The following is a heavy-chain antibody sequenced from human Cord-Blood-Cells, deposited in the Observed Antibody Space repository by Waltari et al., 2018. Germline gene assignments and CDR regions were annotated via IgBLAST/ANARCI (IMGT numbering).Heavy chain of an antibody. V-gene: IGHV4-4*07. Sequence: QVQLQESGPGLVKPSETLSLTCPVSGGSISSYYWSWIRQPAGKGLEWIGRIYTSGSTNYNPSLKSRVTMSVDTSKNQFSLKLSSVTAADTAVYYCARDDVEYSSSSDAFDIWGQGTMVTVSS. CDR1: GGSISSYY. D-gene: IGHD6-6*01. CDR2: IYTSGST. J-gene: IGHJ3*02. CDR3: ARDDVEYSSSSDAFDI.